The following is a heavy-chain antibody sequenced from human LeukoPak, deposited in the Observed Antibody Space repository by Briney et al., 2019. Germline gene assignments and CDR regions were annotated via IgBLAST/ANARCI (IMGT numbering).Heavy chain of an antibody. Sequence: GGSLRLSCAASGFTFSSYGMHWVRQAPGKGLEWVAFIRYDGSNKYYADSVKGRFTISRDNSKNTLYLQINSLRAEDTAVYYCAKASFWSGYYPPFDPWGQGTLVTVSS. CDR2: IRYDGSNK. CDR3: AKASFWSGYYPPFDP. D-gene: IGHD3-3*01. CDR1: GFTFSSYG. J-gene: IGHJ5*02. V-gene: IGHV3-30*02.